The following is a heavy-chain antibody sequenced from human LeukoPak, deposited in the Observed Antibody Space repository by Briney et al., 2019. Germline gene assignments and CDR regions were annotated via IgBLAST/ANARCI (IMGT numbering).Heavy chain of an antibody. CDR3: AKGGYSGSSRNSFDP. V-gene: IGHV3-23*01. CDR2: LSGSGGST. J-gene: IGHJ5*02. CDR1: GFAFTYYA. Sequence: GGSLRLSCAASGFAFTYYAMTWVRQAPGKGLEWVSTLSGSGGSTYYADSVKGRFTISRDNSKDTVYLQMNSLRAEDTAVYYCAKGGYSGSSRNSFDPWGQGTLVTVSS. D-gene: IGHD6-6*01.